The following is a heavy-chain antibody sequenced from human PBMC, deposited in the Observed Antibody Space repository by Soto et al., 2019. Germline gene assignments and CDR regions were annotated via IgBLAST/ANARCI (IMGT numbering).Heavy chain of an antibody. J-gene: IGHJ6*03. V-gene: IGHV6-1*01. CDR3: SRGSWDDVSGHYYMDV. Sequence: VSRTDAICVGRVCSNRGGWNWFRQTPSRGLEWLGRTYYKSKWYYNSAVSVKSRIAINPDTSKNQFSLQLNSVTPEDTAVYYCSRGSWDDVSGHYYMDVWGKGTTVTVSS. CDR2: TYYKSKWYY. CDR1: VGRVCSNRGG. D-gene: IGHD3-3*01.